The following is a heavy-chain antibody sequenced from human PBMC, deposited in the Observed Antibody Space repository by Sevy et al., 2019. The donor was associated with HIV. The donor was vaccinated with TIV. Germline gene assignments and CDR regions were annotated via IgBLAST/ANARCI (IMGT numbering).Heavy chain of an antibody. J-gene: IGHJ4*02. Sequence: GGSLRLSCAASGFTPSTYGMHWVRQAPGKGLEWVAVIGYDGSNKYYADSGKGRFTISRDNSKNTLFLQMDSLRAEDMAVYYCARDPRMYGDYLLAYFGSWGQGTLVTVSS. CDR2: IGYDGSNK. V-gene: IGHV3-33*01. D-gene: IGHD2-8*01. CDR3: ARDPRMYGDYLLAYFGS. CDR1: GFTPSTYG.